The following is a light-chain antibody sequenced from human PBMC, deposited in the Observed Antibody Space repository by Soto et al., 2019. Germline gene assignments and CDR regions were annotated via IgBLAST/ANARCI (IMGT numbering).Light chain of an antibody. CDR2: AAS. CDR3: QQSYMDPIT. V-gene: IGKV1-12*01. CDR1: QGISSW. J-gene: IGKJ5*01. Sequence: DIQMTQSPSSVSASVGDRVTITCRASQGISSWLAWYQQKPGKAPKLLIYAASSLQSGVPSRFSGSGGGTDFTLSISSVQPEDFATYFCQQSYMDPITFGQGTRLEIK.